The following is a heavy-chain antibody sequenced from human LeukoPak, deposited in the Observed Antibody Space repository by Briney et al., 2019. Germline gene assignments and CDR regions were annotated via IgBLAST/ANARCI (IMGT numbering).Heavy chain of an antibody. Sequence: GGSLRLSCAASGFTLSTYSMIWVRQAPGKGLEWVSSISRSSYYIYYTDSVKGRFTISRDNAKNSLYLQMNSLRAEDTAVYYCARDPPLVSGPVYYYYYMDVWGKGTTVTVSS. CDR2: ISRSSYYI. V-gene: IGHV3-21*01. CDR1: GFTLSTYS. CDR3: ARDPPLVSGPVYYYYYMDV. J-gene: IGHJ6*03. D-gene: IGHD5/OR15-5a*01.